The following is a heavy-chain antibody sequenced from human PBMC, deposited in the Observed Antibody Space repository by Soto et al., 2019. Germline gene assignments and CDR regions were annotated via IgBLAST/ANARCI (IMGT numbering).Heavy chain of an antibody. Sequence: QVQLQQWGAGLLKPSETLSLTCAVYGGSFSAYYWSWIRQPPGKGLEWIGEINHSGSTTYNPSLKSRVPISVDRSKNQFSLKVSSVTAADTALYYWARGVGYAGVDYWGQGTLVTVSS. CDR2: INHSGST. CDR1: GGSFSAYY. J-gene: IGHJ4*02. V-gene: IGHV4-34*01. D-gene: IGHD5-12*01. CDR3: ARGVGYAGVDY.